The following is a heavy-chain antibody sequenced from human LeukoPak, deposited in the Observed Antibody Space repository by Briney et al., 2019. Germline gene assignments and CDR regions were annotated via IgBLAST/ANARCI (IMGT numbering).Heavy chain of an antibody. CDR2: IPYDGSNK. CDR1: GFAFSRYG. CDR3: AKGVGGSANYYYVDV. V-gene: IGHV3-30*02. J-gene: IGHJ6*03. Sequence: GGSLGLSCAASGFAFSRYGIHWVRQAPGKGLEWVAFIPYDGSNKFYADSVKGRFTISRDNSKNTLSLQMNSLRTEDTAVYYCAKGVGGSANYYYVDVWGKGTTVTVSS. D-gene: IGHD3-10*01.